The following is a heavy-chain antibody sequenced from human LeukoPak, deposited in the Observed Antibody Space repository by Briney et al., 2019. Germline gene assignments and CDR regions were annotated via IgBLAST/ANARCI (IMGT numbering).Heavy chain of an antibody. CDR1: SDSIYSSNYY. CDR2: IYYSGST. D-gene: IGHD2-21*02. V-gene: IGHV4-39*01. CDR3: ARAAYCGGDCYLFDY. Sequence: PSETLSLTCTVSSDSIYSSNYYWGWIRQPPGKGLEWIGSIYYSGSTYYNSSLKSRVTISVDTSKNQFSLKLSSLTAADTAVYYCARAAYCGGDCYLFDYWGQGTLVTVFS. J-gene: IGHJ4*02.